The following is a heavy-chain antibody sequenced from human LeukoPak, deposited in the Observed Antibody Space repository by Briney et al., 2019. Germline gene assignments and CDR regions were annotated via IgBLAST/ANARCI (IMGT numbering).Heavy chain of an antibody. CDR1: GGSISSSDW. Sequence: PSETLSLTCTVSGGSISSSDWWSWVRPPPGKGLEWIGEMHQSGIINYNPSLKSRVTMSLDKAKKQFSLKLSSVTAADTSVYFCASADYYRIDFWGQGTLVTVSS. CDR2: MHQSGII. V-gene: IGHV4-4*02. CDR3: ASADYYRIDF. J-gene: IGHJ4*02. D-gene: IGHD3-10*01.